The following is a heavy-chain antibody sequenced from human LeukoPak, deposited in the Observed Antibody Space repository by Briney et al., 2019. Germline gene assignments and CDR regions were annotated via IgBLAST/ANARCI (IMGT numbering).Heavy chain of an antibody. Sequence: GGSLRLSCAASGFTFSSHWMTWVRQALGKGLEWVANIKQDGSEEYYLDSVKGRFVISRDNAKNSVFLLMNSLTAEDTAVYYCVRERYSSGWSYWFDSWGQGTLVTVSS. V-gene: IGHV3-7*03. CDR1: GFTFSSHW. D-gene: IGHD6-19*01. J-gene: IGHJ5*01. CDR3: VRERYSSGWSYWFDS. CDR2: IKQDGSEE.